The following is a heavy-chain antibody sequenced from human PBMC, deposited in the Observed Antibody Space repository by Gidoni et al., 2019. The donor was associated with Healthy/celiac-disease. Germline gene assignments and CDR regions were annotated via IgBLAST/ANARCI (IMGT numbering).Heavy chain of an antibody. V-gene: IGHV3-11*05. CDR3: ARARGTLYDSSGYSDY. Sequence: LTISRDNAKNSLYLQMNSLRAEDTAVYYCARARGTLYDSSGYSDYWGQGTLVTVSS. J-gene: IGHJ4*02. D-gene: IGHD3-22*01.